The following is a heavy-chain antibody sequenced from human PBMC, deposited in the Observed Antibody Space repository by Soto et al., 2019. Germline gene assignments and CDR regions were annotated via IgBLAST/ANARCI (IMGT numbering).Heavy chain of an antibody. CDR1: GFTFSMYS. D-gene: IGHD2-21*02. CDR2: IPQDGVDG. Sequence: GGSLRLSCEVSGFTFSMYSMSWVRQSPGKGLEWVAKIPQDGVDGHYADSVRGRCTISRDNGKNSLYLQLNNLRAEDAAVYYCARDHLILPAHDFFYGSDVWGRGATVTVSS. CDR3: ARDHLILPAHDFFYGSDV. J-gene: IGHJ6*02. V-gene: IGHV3-7*03.